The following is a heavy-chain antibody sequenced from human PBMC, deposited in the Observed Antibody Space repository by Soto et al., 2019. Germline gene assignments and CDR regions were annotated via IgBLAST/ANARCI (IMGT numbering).Heavy chain of an antibody. Sequence: ASVKVSCKASGYTFTGYYMHWVRQAPGQGLEWMGWINPNSGGTNYAQKFQGRFTISRDNSKNTLYLQMNSLRAEDTAVYYCAKDYQAARHYYYYMDVWGKGTTVTVSS. CDR1: GYTFTGYY. V-gene: IGHV1-2*02. J-gene: IGHJ6*03. D-gene: IGHD6-6*01. CDR3: AKDYQAARHYYYYMDV. CDR2: INPNSGGT.